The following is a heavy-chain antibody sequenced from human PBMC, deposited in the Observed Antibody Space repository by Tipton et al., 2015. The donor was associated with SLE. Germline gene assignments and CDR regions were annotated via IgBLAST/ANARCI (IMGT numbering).Heavy chain of an antibody. Sequence: TLSLTCAVSDYSISSGYYWGWIRQPPGKGLEWIGSIYHSGSTYYNPSLKSRVTISVDTSKNQFSLKLSSVTAADTAVYYCARGGWGGGDPHWFDPWGQGTLVTVSS. D-gene: IGHD7-27*01. J-gene: IGHJ5*02. V-gene: IGHV4-38-2*01. CDR2: IYHSGST. CDR1: DYSISSGYY. CDR3: ARGGWGGGDPHWFDP.